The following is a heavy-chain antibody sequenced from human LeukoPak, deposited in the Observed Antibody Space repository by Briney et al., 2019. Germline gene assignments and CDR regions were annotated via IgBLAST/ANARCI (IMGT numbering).Heavy chain of an antibody. CDR2: ISAYNGNT. D-gene: IGHD6-19*01. CDR1: GYTFTSYG. Sequence: GSSVKVSCKASGYTFTSYGISWVRQAPGQGLEWMGWISAYNGNTNYAQKLQGRVTMTTDTSTSTAYMELRSLRSDDTAVYYCARVPRGYGGWYSDYWGQGTLVTVSS. CDR3: ARVPRGYGGWYSDY. J-gene: IGHJ4*02. V-gene: IGHV1-18*01.